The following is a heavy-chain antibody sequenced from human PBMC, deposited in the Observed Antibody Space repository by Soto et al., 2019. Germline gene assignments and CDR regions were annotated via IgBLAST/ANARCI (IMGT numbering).Heavy chain of an antibody. CDR1: GFTFNTYA. CDR3: VRDSITRLSYDIPGMDV. D-gene: IGHD3-10*01. Sequence: EVRLLESGGGLVQPGGSLRLSCAASGFTFNTYAMSWVRQAPGKGLEWVSVIGGGGGSTHYADSVKGRFTISRDNSKNKLYLTMNSLRADDTAIYSGVRDSITRLSYDIPGMDVWGQGTTVTVSS. CDR2: IGGGGGST. V-gene: IGHV3-23*01. J-gene: IGHJ6*02.